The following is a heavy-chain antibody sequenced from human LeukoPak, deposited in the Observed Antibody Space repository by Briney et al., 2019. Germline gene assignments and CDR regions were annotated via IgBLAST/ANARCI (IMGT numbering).Heavy chain of an antibody. Sequence: LETPSLTRTVPGGSISRYYWSWIRQPPGKGLGGIGHIYYRGSTNYNPSRESRVTKTVDTSKYQFTLKLSSVTAADTAVYCCARQQAAALDYWGQGTLVTISS. D-gene: IGHD6-13*01. CDR3: ARQQAAALDY. J-gene: IGHJ4*02. CDR1: GGSISRYY. V-gene: IGHV4-59*01. CDR2: IYYRGST.